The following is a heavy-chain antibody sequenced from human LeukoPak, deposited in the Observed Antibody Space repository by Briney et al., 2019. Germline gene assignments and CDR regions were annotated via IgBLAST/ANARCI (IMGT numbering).Heavy chain of an antibody. V-gene: IGHV1-8*01. CDR3: ARVPRGWYYFDY. CDR1: GYTFTSYD. J-gene: IGHJ4*02. CDR2: MNPNSGNT. Sequence: ASVKVSCKASGYTFTSYDTNWVRQATGQGLEWMGWMNPNSGNTGYAQKFQGRVTMTRNTSISTAYMELSSLRSEDTAVYYCARVPRGWYYFDYWGQGTLVTVSS. D-gene: IGHD6-19*01.